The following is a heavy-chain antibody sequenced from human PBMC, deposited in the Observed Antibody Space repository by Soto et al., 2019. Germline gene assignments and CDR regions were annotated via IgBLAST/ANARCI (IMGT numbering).Heavy chain of an antibody. D-gene: IGHD3-22*01. CDR2: FCYTGST. CDR3: AKSHYDSSGYYIIDH. V-gene: IGHV4-59*01. CDR1: GGSISGRC. J-gene: IGHJ5*02. Sequence: SETLSLTCTVSGGSISGRCWSWVRQSPGKGLEWIGYFCYTGSTNYNPSHKSRVTISVDRSKTQCSLKLTSVTAADTAVYYCAKSHYDSSGYYIIDHWGQGTLVTVSS.